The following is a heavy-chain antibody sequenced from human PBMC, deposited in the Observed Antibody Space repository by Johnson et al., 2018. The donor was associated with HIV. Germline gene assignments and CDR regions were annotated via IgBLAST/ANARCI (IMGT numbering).Heavy chain of an antibody. J-gene: IGHJ3*02. CDR1: GFTFSSYA. CDR3: AREVHIVVVSSFRWAFDI. Sequence: QVQLVESGGGVVQPGRSLRLSCAASGFTFSSYAIHWVRQAPGKGLEWVAIISYDGSNKYYADSVKGRFTISTDNPKNTLYLQMNSLRAEDTAVYYCAREVHIVVVSSFRWAFDIWGQGTLVTVSS. V-gene: IGHV3-30*04. D-gene: IGHD2-21*01. CDR2: ISYDGSNK.